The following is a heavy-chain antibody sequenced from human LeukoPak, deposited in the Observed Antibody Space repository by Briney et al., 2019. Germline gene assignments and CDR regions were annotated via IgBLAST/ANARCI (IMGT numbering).Heavy chain of an antibody. CDR3: ARDLEGNVADDKPLDY. CDR2: ISAYNGNT. V-gene: IGHV1-18*04. CDR1: GYTFTSYG. J-gene: IGHJ4*02. D-gene: IGHD1-14*01. Sequence: ASVKVSCKASGYTFTSYGISWVRQAPGQGLEWMGWISAYNGNTNYAQKLQGRVTMTTDTSTSTAYMELRSLRSDDTAVYYCARDLEGNVADDKPLDYWGQGTLVTVSS.